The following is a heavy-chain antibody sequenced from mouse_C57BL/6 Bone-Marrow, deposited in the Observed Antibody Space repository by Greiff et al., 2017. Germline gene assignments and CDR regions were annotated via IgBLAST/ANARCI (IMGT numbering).Heavy chain of an antibody. J-gene: IGHJ3*01. Sequence: QVQLQQPGAELVRPGSSVKLSCKASGYTFTSYWMHWVKQRPIQGLEWIGNIDPSDSETHYNQKFKDKATLTVDKSSSTAYMQLSSLTSEDSAVYYCARSYRAWLAYWGQGTLVTVSA. D-gene: IGHD2-14*01. CDR1: GYTFTSYW. CDR2: IDPSDSET. V-gene: IGHV1-52*01. CDR3: ARSYRAWLAY.